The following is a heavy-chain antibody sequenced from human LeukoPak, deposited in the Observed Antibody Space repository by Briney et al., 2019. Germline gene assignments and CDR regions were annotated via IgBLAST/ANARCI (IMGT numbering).Heavy chain of an antibody. J-gene: IGHJ4*02. CDR1: GASISNCY. D-gene: IGHD1-26*01. CDR3: ARLGSYHDF. CDR2: IHSSGGS. V-gene: IGHV4-4*09. Sequence: SETLSLTCTVSGASISNCYWSWIRQTPEKGLEWMGHIHSSGGSSYYPSLKSRLTLSIDTSRNQLSLKLPSVTAADTAVYLCARLGSYHDFWGQGALVTVSS.